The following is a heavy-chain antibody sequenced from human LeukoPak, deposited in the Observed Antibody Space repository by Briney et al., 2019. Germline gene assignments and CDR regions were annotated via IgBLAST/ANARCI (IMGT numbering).Heavy chain of an antibody. D-gene: IGHD3-16*01. CDR1: GFTFSSYA. Sequence: GGSLRLSCAASGFTFSSYAMSWVRQAPGKGLERVSTISGSGGSTYYADSVKGRFTISRGNSKNTLYLQMNSLRAEDTAVYYCAKSRNYGVDAFDIWGQGTRVTVSS. J-gene: IGHJ3*02. CDR3: AKSRNYGVDAFDI. V-gene: IGHV3-23*01. CDR2: ISGSGGST.